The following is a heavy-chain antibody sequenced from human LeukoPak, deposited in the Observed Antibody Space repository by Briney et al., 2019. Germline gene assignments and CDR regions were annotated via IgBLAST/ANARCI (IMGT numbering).Heavy chain of an antibody. D-gene: IGHD6-13*01. CDR3: ARDPAAAGTFDY. CDR1: GGSFSGYY. Sequence: RSETLSLTCAVYGGSFSGYYWSWIRQPPGKGLEWIGKINHSGSTNYNPSLKSRVTISVDTSKNQFSLKLSSVTAADTAVYYCARDPAAAGTFDYWGQGTLVTVSS. CDR2: INHSGST. V-gene: IGHV4-34*01. J-gene: IGHJ4*02.